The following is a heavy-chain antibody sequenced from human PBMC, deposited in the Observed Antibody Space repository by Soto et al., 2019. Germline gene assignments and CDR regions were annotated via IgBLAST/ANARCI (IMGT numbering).Heavy chain of an antibody. CDR1: GFSLTTTAVG. CDR3: AHSPIHRFGDN. J-gene: IGHJ4*02. CDR2: IYWDDDK. Sequence: QITLTESGTTLVKPTQTLTLTCTFSGFSLTTTAVGVGWIRQPPGKALEWLALIYWDDDKSYNPSLKSRLTITKDTSKNQVVLTMTNMDPVDTATYYCAHSPIHRFGDNWGQGILVTVSS. D-gene: IGHD2-21*01. V-gene: IGHV2-5*02.